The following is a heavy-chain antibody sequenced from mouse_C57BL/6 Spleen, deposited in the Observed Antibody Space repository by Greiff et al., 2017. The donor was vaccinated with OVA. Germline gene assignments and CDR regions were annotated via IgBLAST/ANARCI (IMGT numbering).Heavy chain of an antibody. CDR2: INPNNGGT. CDR3: VTMSYFDY. CDR1: GYTFTDYY. Sequence: EVQLQQSGPELVKPGASVKISCKASGYTFTDYYMNWVKQSHGKSLEWIGDINPNNGGTSYNQKFKGKATLTVDKSSSTAYMELRSLTSEDSAVYYCVTMSYFDYWGQGTTLTVSS. V-gene: IGHV1-26*01. D-gene: IGHD1-1*02. J-gene: IGHJ2*01.